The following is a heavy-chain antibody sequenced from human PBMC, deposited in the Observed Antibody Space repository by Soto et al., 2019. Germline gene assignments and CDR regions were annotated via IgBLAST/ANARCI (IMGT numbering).Heavy chain of an antibody. CDR1: GYTFTSYA. Sequence: QVQLVQSGAEVKKPGASVKVSCKASGYTFTSYAMPWVRQAPGQRLEWMGWINAGNGNTKYSQKFQGRVTITRDTSASTAYMELSSLRSEDTAVYYFARVVGIAVDDYWGKGTLVTVSS. V-gene: IGHV1-3*01. CDR3: ARVVGIAVDDY. J-gene: IGHJ4*02. CDR2: INAGNGNT. D-gene: IGHD6-19*01.